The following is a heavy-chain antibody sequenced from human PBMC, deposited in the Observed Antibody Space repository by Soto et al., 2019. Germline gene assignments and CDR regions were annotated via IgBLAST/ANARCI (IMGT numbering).Heavy chain of an antibody. D-gene: IGHD1-1*01. CDR3: ARVERWTATTVVDAFDI. J-gene: IGHJ3*02. Sequence: SETLSLTCAVYGGFVSSGGYYWSWIRQPPGKGLEWIGEMSHSGGTHFNPSLKSRVTISVDTSKNQFSLKMSSVTAADTALYYCARVERWTATTVVDAFDIWGQGTMVTVSS. V-gene: IGHV4-34*01. CDR1: GGFVSSGGYY. CDR2: MSHSGGT.